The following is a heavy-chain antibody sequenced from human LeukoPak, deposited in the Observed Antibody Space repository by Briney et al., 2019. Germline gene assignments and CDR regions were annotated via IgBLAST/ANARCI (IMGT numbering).Heavy chain of an antibody. CDR3: ARVSYRYLPGGLDY. Sequence: PSETLSLTCTVSGGSISSGGYYWSWIRQHPGKGLEWIGYIYYSGSTYYNPSLKSRVTISVDTSKNQFSLKLSSVTAADTAVYYCARVSYRYLPGGLDYWSQGTLVTVSS. V-gene: IGHV4-31*03. CDR2: IYYSGST. CDR1: GGSISSGGYY. D-gene: IGHD3-16*02. J-gene: IGHJ4*02.